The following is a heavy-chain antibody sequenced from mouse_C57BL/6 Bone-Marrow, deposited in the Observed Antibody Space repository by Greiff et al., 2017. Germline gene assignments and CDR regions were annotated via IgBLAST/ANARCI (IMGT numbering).Heavy chain of an antibody. CDR3: ATEYYEPFDY. V-gene: IGHV1-19*01. J-gene: IGHJ2*01. D-gene: IGHD1-1*01. CDR1: GYTFTDYY. Sequence: EVQLQQSGPVLVKPGASVKMSCKASGYTFTDYYMNWVKQSHGKSLEWIGVINPYNGGTSYNQKFKGKATLTVDKSSSTAYMELNSLTSEDSAVYYCATEYYEPFDYWGQGTTLTVSS. CDR2: INPYNGGT.